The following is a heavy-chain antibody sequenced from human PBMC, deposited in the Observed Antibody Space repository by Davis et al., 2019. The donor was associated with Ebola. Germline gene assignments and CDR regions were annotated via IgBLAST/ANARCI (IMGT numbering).Heavy chain of an antibody. Sequence: ASVKVSCKASGYTFTSYDINWVRQATGQGLEWMGWMNPNSGNTGYAQKFQGRVTITRNTSISTAYMELSSLRSEDTAVYYCSSTLYGDYSLDYWGQGTLVTVSS. J-gene: IGHJ4*02. CDR3: SSTLYGDYSLDY. V-gene: IGHV1-8*03. CDR1: GYTFTSYD. CDR2: MNPNSGNT. D-gene: IGHD4-17*01.